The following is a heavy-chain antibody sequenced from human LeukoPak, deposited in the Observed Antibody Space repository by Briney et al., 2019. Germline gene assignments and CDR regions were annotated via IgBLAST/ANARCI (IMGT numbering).Heavy chain of an antibody. CDR3: ASCSGGSCYSGALDI. J-gene: IGHJ3*02. CDR1: GYTFTSYY. Sequence: ASVKVSCKASGYTFTSYYMHWVRQTPGQGLEWMGWINTNTGNPTYAQGFTGRFVFSLDTSVSTAYLQISSLKAEDTAVYYCASCSGGSCYSGALDIWGQGTLVTVSS. CDR2: INTNTGNP. V-gene: IGHV7-4-1*02. D-gene: IGHD2-15*01.